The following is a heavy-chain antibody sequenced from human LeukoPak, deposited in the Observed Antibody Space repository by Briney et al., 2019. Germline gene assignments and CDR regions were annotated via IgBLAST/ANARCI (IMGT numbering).Heavy chain of an antibody. Sequence: GGSLRLSCAASGFTFSSYGMHWVRQAPGKGLEWVAFIRYDGSNKYYADSVKGRFTISRDNSKNTLYLQMNSLRAEDTAVYYCAKDPHYDFWSGYPPNHWGQGALVTVSS. V-gene: IGHV3-30*02. CDR2: IRYDGSNK. CDR1: GFTFSSYG. J-gene: IGHJ5*02. CDR3: AKDPHYDFWSGYPPNH. D-gene: IGHD3-3*01.